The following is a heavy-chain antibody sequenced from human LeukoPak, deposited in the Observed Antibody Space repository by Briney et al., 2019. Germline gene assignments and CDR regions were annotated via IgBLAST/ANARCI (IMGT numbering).Heavy chain of an antibody. CDR2: ISYDGSNK. J-gene: IGHJ4*02. CDR1: GFTFSSYG. D-gene: IGHD3-10*01. CDR3: AKGPETYYGSGSIDY. V-gene: IGHV3-30*18. Sequence: PGRSLRLSCAASGFTFSSYGMHWVRPAPGKGLEWVAVISYDGSNKYYADSVKGRFTISRDNSKNTLYLQMNSLRAEDTAVYYCAKGPETYYGSGSIDYWGQGTLVTVSS.